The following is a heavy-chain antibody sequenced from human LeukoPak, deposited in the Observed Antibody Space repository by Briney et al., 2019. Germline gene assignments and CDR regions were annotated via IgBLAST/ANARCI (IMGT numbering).Heavy chain of an antibody. CDR1: GCTFSSNY. V-gene: IGHV3-53*01. J-gene: IGHJ5*01. Sequence: GGSLRLSCAASGCTFSSNYMSWVRQAPGKGLEWVSVIYSGGRTDYADSVTGRFTISRANSKNTLNLQMNSLRAEDTAVYYCARYGTMVRGVILNWFDSWGQGTLVTVSS. CDR2: IYSGGRT. D-gene: IGHD3-10*01. CDR3: ARYGTMVRGVILNWFDS.